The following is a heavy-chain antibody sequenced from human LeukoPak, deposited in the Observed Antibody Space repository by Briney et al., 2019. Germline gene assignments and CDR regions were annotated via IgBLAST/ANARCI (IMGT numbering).Heavy chain of an antibody. D-gene: IGHD1-26*01. Sequence: GGSLRLSCAASGFTFSSYAMSWVRQAPGKGLEWVSAISGSGGSTYYADSVKGRFTIPRDNSKNTLYLQMNSLRAEDTAVYYCAKDHEWELRFPNYFDYWGQGTLVTVSS. V-gene: IGHV3-23*01. CDR3: AKDHEWELRFPNYFDY. CDR1: GFTFSSYA. J-gene: IGHJ4*02. CDR2: ISGSGGST.